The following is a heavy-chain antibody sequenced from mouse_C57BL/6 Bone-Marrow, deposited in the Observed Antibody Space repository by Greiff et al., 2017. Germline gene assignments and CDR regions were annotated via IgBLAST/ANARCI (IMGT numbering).Heavy chain of an antibody. CDR3: ARKLRLDY. D-gene: IGHD2-4*01. CDR1: GYTFTSYW. CDR2: IDPSDSYT. J-gene: IGHJ2*01. Sequence: QVQLQQPGAELVKPGASVKLSCKASGYTFTSYWMQWVKQRPGQGLEWIGEIDPSDSYTNYNQKFKGKATLTVDTSSSTACMQLSSLTSEDSAVYYCARKLRLDYWGQGTTLTVSS. V-gene: IGHV1-50*01.